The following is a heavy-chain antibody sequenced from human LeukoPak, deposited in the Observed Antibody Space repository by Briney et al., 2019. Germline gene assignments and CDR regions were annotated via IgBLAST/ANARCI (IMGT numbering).Heavy chain of an antibody. V-gene: IGHV3-7*01. CDR3: ARDPKWLDY. CDR2: TNQEGSEK. CDR1: GFTLSTYW. Sequence: GGSLRLSCAASGFTLSTYWMSWVRQAPGKGLEWVANTNQEGSEKYYVDSVKGRFTISKDNAKNSLYLQMNSLRAEDTAVYYCARDPKWLDYWGQGTLVTVSS. J-gene: IGHJ4*02. D-gene: IGHD5-12*01.